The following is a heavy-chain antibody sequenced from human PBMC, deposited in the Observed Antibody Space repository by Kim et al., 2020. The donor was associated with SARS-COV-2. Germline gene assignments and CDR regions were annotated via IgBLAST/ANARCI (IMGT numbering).Heavy chain of an antibody. CDR2: IYSGDSDP. D-gene: IGHD3-22*01. V-gene: IGHV5-51*01. CDR1: GYSFTSYW. J-gene: IGHJ6*02. Sequence: GESLKISCKGSGYSFTSYWIGWVRQMPGKGLEWMGIIYSGDSDPRYSPSFQGQVTISADKSISTAYLQWSSLKASDTAMYYCARQKNYYDSSGYYYYYYGMDVGGQGTTVTVYS. CDR3: ARQKNYYDSSGYYYYYYGMDV.